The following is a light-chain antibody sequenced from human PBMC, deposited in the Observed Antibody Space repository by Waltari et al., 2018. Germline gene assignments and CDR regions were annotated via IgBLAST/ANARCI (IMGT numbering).Light chain of an antibody. CDR1: NIESKR. CDR2: YDS. J-gene: IGLJ1*01. V-gene: IGLV3-21*01. CDR3: QVWDANTDPGV. Sequence: SYVLTQPPPVAVAPGETARVTCGGNNIESKRVPWYQQKPGQAPSLVISYDSDRPSGIPERFSGSNSGDTATLTISRVEAGDEADYYCQVWDANTDPGVFGTGTEVTVL.